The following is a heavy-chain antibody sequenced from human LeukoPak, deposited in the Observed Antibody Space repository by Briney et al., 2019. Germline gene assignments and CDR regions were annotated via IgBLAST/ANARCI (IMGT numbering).Heavy chain of an antibody. D-gene: IGHD3-9*01. V-gene: IGHV3-21*01. CDR2: ISSSSSYI. CDR3: ARFDGTNWFDP. J-gene: IGHJ5*02. CDR1: GFTFSSYS. Sequence: GGSLRLSCAASGFTFSSYSMNWVRQAPGKGLEWVSSISSSSSYIYYADSVKGRFTISRDNAKNSLYLQMNSLRAEDTAVYYCARFDGTNWFDPWGQGTLVTVSS.